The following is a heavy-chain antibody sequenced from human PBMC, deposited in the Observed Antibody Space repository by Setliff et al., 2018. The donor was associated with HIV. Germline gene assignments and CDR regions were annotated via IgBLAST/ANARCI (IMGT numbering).Heavy chain of an antibody. J-gene: IGHJ5*02. CDR3: ASRVYYYDSNNFLREEGFDP. V-gene: IGHV4-39*02. Sequence: SETLSLTCTASGGSYSSTFHYWVWIRQPPGKGLEWVGSIYHDGNTYYNPSLESRVTISADTSETHFSLNLTSVTAADTAVYYCASRVYYYDSNNFLREEGFDPWGQGTLVTVSS. CDR1: GGSYSSTFHY. D-gene: IGHD3-22*01. CDR2: IYHDGNT.